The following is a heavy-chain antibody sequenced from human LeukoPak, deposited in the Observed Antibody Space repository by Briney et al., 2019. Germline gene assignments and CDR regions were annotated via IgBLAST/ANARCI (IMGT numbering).Heavy chain of an antibody. CDR1: GGTFSSYA. J-gene: IGHJ4*02. CDR3: ASGYCSSTSCYSIDY. V-gene: IGHV1-69*04. D-gene: IGHD2-2*01. Sequence: SVKVSCKASGGTFSSYAISWVRQAPGQGLEWMGRIIPILGIANYAQKFQGRVTITADESTSTAYMELSSLRSEDTAVYYCASGYCSSTSCYSIDYWGQGTLVTVSS. CDR2: IIPILGIA.